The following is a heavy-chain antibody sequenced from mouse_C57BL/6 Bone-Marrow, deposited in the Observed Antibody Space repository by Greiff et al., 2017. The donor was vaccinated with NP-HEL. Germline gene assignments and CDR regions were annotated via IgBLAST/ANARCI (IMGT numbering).Heavy chain of an antibody. CDR1: GYAFSSYW. D-gene: IGHD5-1*01. J-gene: IGHJ4*01. CDR3: ARETYPYAMDY. CDR2: IYPGDGDT. V-gene: IGHV1-80*01. Sequence: VQLQESGAELVKPGASVKISCKASGYAFSSYWMNWVKQRPGKGLEWIGQIYPGDGDTNYNGKFKGKATLTADKSSSTAYMQLSSLTSEDSAVYFCARETYPYAMDYWGQGTSVTVSS.